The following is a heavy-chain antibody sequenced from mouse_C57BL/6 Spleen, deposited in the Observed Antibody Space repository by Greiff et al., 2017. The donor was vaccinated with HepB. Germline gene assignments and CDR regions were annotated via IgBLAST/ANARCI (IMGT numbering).Heavy chain of an antibody. CDR2: ISSGGSYT. D-gene: IGHD1-1*01. V-gene: IGHV5-6*01. J-gene: IGHJ1*03. CDR1: GFTFSSYG. Sequence: EVHLVESGGDLVKPGGSLKLSCAASGFTFSSYGMSWVRQTPDKRLEWVATISSGGSYTYYPDSVKGRFTISRDNAKNTLYLQMSSLKSEDTAMYYCASQGFTTVVNWYFDVWGTGTTVTVSS. CDR3: ASQGFTTVVNWYFDV.